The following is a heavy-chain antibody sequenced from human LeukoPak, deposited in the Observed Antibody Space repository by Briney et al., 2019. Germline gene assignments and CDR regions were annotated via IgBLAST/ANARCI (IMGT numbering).Heavy chain of an antibody. CDR1: GGSFSGYY. CDR3: ARLVVAAATTRRVYNWFDP. Sequence: SETLSLTCAVYGGSFSGYYWSWIRQPPGKGLEWIGEINHSGSTNYNPSLKSRVTISVDTSKNQFSLKLSSVTAADTAVYYCARLVVAAATTRRVYNWFDPWGQGTLVTVSS. CDR2: INHSGST. J-gene: IGHJ5*02. V-gene: IGHV4-34*01. D-gene: IGHD2-15*01.